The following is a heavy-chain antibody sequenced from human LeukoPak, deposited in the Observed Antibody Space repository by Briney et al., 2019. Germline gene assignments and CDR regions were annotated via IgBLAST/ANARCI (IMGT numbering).Heavy chain of an antibody. Sequence: GGSLRLSCAASGFTFSSYAMSWVRQAPGKGLEWVSAISGSGGSTYYADSVKGRFTISRDNAKNSLYLQMNSLRAEDTAVYYCARKLWFGERNGFDPWGQGTLVTVSS. CDR2: ISGSGGST. CDR3: ARKLWFGERNGFDP. V-gene: IGHV3-23*01. J-gene: IGHJ5*02. D-gene: IGHD3-10*01. CDR1: GFTFSSYA.